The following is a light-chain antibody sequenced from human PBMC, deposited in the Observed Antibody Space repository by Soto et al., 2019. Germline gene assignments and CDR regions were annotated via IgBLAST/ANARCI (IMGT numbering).Light chain of an antibody. CDR1: SSDVGGYNY. CDR2: EVS. CDR3: GSYADSNNYV. Sequence: QSVLTQPPSASGSPGQSVTISCTGTSSDVGGYNYVSWYQQYPGKAPKIMIYEVSKRPSGVPDRFSGSKSGNTASLTVSGLQAEDEADYYCGSYADSNNYVFGTGTQLTVL. V-gene: IGLV2-8*01. J-gene: IGLJ1*01.